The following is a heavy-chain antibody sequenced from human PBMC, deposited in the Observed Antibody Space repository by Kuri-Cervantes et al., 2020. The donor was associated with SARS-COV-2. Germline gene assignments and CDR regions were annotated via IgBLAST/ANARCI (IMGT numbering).Heavy chain of an antibody. CDR3: TTISDDYYDY. CDR1: GFSFTNAW. CDR2: IKSKTDGGTT. Sequence: GESLKISCAASGFSFTNAWMNWVRQAPGKGLEWVGRIKSKTDGGTTDYAAPVKGRIIISREDSRNTLYLQMNSLKTEDTAVYYCTTISDDYYDYWGQGTLVTVSS. V-gene: IGHV3-15*07. J-gene: IGHJ4*02. D-gene: IGHD5-12*01.